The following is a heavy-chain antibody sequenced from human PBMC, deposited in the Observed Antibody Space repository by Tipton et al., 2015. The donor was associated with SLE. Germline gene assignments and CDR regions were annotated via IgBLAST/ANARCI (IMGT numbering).Heavy chain of an antibody. D-gene: IGHD6-6*01. V-gene: IGHV4-39*07. CDR3: AKYSSSSDY. CDR1: GGSISSSGCY. J-gene: IGHJ4*02. CDR2: IYYSGST. Sequence: LRLSCTVSGGSISSSGCYWGWIRQPPGKGLEWIGNIYYSGSTYYTPSLKSRVTISVDTSKNQFSLKVRSVTAADTAVYYCAKYSSSSDYWGQGTLVTVSS.